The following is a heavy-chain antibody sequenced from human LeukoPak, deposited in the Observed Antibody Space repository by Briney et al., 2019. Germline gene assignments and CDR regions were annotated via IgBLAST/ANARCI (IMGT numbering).Heavy chain of an antibody. J-gene: IGHJ4*02. CDR2: IYYSGST. CDR3: ARDHGAEYSSSSGFDY. D-gene: IGHD6-6*01. V-gene: IGHV4-59*12. Sequence: SETLSLTCTVSGGSISSYYWSWVRQPPGKGLEWIGYIYYSGSTNYNPSLRSRVTISLDTPKNQFSLKLSSVTAADTAVYYCARDHGAEYSSSSGFDYWGQGTLVTVSS. CDR1: GGSISSYY.